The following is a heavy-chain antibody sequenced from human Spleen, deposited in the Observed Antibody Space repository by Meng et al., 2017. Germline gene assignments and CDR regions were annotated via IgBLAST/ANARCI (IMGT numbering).Heavy chain of an antibody. CDR3: VKHSSDWSLDS. V-gene: IGHV1-18*01. Sequence: QAQLLQSGADVKKPGASVKVSCKASGYTYTDYQTDWVRQAPGQGLEWMGWIHPSGHPTYAQKFQGRVTMTIDTSTTTASMELRSLRSDDSALYYCVKHSSDWSLDSWGQGTLVTVSS. D-gene: IGHD6-19*01. J-gene: IGHJ4*02. CDR2: IHPSGHP. CDR1: GYTYTDYQ.